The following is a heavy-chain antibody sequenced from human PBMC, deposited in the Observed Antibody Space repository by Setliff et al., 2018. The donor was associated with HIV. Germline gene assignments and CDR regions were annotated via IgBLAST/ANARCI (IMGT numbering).Heavy chain of an antibody. V-gene: IGHV4-59*06. CDR2: IYYSGST. J-gene: IGHJ4*02. Sequence: SETLSLTCTVSGGSINSYYWSWIRQHPGKGLEWIGYIYYSGSTYYNPSLKSRVTISVDTSKNQFSLKLSSVTAADTAVYYCAIEVVATVTNDYWGQGTLVTVSS. D-gene: IGHD5-12*01. CDR1: GGSINSYY. CDR3: AIEVVATVTNDY.